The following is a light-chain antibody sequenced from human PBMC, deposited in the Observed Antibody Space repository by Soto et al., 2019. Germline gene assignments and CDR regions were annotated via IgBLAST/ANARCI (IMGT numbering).Light chain of an antibody. CDR1: QSVSSY. Sequence: EIVLTQSPATLSLSPGYRATITCRASQSVSSYLAWYQQKPGQPPRLLIDDASNRATGIPARFSGSGSGTDVTLTSSSLEPEDFAVYYCQQRSNWPWTFGQGTKVDIK. V-gene: IGKV3-11*01. CDR3: QQRSNWPWT. CDR2: DAS. J-gene: IGKJ1*01.